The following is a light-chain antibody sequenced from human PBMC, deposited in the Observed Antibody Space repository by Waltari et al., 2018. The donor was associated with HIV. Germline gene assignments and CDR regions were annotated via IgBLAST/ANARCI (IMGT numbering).Light chain of an antibody. CDR3: ASWDDSLGGYWI. Sequence: QSVVTQPPSASGTLGQRVTLSCSGGTSNIGSNYAYWYQHLPGTSPKLLIYMNDQRPSGVPDRISGSKSGTSASLAISGLRSEDEADYYCASWDDSLGGYWIFGGGTNLTVL. CDR1: TSNIGSNY. CDR2: MND. V-gene: IGLV1-47*01. J-gene: IGLJ2*01.